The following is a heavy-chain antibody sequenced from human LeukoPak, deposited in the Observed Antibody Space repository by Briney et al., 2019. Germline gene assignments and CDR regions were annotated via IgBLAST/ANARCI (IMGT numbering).Heavy chain of an antibody. J-gene: IGHJ4*02. CDR3: ARVSPVTSLEYSSSDGY. Sequence: PSETLSLTCDVYGGSFSGFYWNWIRQPPGKGLEWIGEIDHSGSTNYNPSLKSRVTISVDTSKNQFSLKLSSVTAADTAVYYCARVSPVTSLEYSSSDGYWGQGTLVTVSS. D-gene: IGHD6-6*01. V-gene: IGHV4-34*01. CDR2: IDHSGST. CDR1: GGSFSGFY.